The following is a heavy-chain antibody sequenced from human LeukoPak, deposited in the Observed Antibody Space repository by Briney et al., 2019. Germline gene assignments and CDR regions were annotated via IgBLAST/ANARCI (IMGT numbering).Heavy chain of an antibody. CDR3: AKDVGGGSSSTFDY. CDR1: GFTFSSYW. CDR2: ISYDGSNK. Sequence: SGGSLRLSCAASGFTFSSYWMSWVRQAPGKGLEWVAVISYDGSNKYYADSVQGRFTISRDNSKNTLCLQMNSLRAEDTAVYYCAKDVGGGSSSTFDYWGQGTLVTVSS. J-gene: IGHJ4*02. D-gene: IGHD6-6*01. V-gene: IGHV3-30*18.